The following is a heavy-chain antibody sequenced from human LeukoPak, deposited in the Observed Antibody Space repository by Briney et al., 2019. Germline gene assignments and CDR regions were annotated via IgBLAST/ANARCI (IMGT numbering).Heavy chain of an antibody. V-gene: IGHV1-24*01. J-gene: IGHJ3*02. D-gene: IGHD3-16*02. CDR3: ATHYYVWGSYRSTDDAFDI. CDR2: FDPEDGET. CDR1: GYTLTELS. Sequence: ASVKVSCKVSGYTLTELSMHWVRQAPGKGLEWMEGFDPEDGETIYAQKFQGRVTMTEDTSTDTAYMELSSLRSEDTAVYYCATHYYVWGSYRSTDDAFDIWGQGTMVTVSS.